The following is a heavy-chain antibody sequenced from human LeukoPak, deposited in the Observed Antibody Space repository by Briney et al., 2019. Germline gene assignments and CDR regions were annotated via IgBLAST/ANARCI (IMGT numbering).Heavy chain of an antibody. CDR3: ARPSYSSEDAFDI. CDR2: MNPSSGNT. J-gene: IGHJ3*02. D-gene: IGHD3-22*01. Sequence: GASVKVSCKASGYTFTSYDINWVRQATGQGLEWMGWMNPSSGNTGYAQKFQGRLTMTRNTSISTAYMELSSLRSEDTAVYYCARPSYSSEDAFDIWGQGTMVTVSS. V-gene: IGHV1-8*01. CDR1: GYTFTSYD.